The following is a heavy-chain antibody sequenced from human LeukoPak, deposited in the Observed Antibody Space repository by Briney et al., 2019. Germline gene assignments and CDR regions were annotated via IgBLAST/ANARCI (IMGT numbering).Heavy chain of an antibody. V-gene: IGHV3-21*01. CDR3: AREAGIAAAVDY. CDR1: GFTFSSYS. J-gene: IGHJ4*02. Sequence: PGGSLRLSCAASGFTFSSYSMNWVRQAPGKGLEWVSSISSSSYIYYADSVKGRFTISRDNAKNSLYLQMNSLGAEDTAVYYCAREAGIAAAVDYWGQGTLVTVSS. CDR2: ISSSSYI. D-gene: IGHD6-13*01.